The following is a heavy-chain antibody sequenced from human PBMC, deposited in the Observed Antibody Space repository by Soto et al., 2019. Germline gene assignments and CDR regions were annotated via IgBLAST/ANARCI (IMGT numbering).Heavy chain of an antibody. CDR1: GFTVSSNY. CDR3: ARDKITIFGVAPAAFDI. Sequence: GGSLRLSCAASGFTVSSNYMSWVRQAPGKGLEWVSVIYSGGSTYYADSVKGRFTISRDNSKNTLYLQMNSLRAEDTAVYYCARDKITIFGVAPAAFDIWGQGTMVTVSS. CDR2: IYSGGST. J-gene: IGHJ3*02. V-gene: IGHV3-53*01. D-gene: IGHD3-3*01.